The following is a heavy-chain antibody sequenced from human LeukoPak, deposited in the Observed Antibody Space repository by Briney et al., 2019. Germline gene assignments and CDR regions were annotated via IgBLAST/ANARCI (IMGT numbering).Heavy chain of an antibody. D-gene: IGHD6-19*01. V-gene: IGHV4-59*08. CDR3: ARLLWLVGFDP. CDR1: GGSFSGYY. Sequence: SETLSLTCAVYGGSFSGYYWSWIRQPPGKGLEWIGNVFHSGSTNYNPSLKSRVTISVDTSKNQFSLKLSSVTAADTAVYYCARLLWLVGFDPWGQGTLVTVSS. J-gene: IGHJ5*02. CDR2: VFHSGST.